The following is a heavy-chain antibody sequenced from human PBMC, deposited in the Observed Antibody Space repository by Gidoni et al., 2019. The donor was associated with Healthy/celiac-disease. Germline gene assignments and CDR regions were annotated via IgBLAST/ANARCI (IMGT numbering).Heavy chain of an antibody. CDR2: ISGSGGST. V-gene: IGHV3-23*01. Sequence: EVQLLESGGGFVQPGGSLRLSCAASGFTFSSYALSWVGQAPGKGGEWFSPISGSGGSTYSAASVKGRFTISGYNSKNTLDLQMNSLRAEDTAVYYCAKDLVGYCGGDCPADYWGQGTLVTVSS. CDR1: GFTFSSYA. D-gene: IGHD2-21*01. J-gene: IGHJ4*02. CDR3: AKDLVGYCGGDCPADY.